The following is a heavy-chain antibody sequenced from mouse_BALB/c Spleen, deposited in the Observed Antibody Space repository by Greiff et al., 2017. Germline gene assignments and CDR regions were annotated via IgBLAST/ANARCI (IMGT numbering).Heavy chain of an antibody. CDR3: ARDGGYEAWFAY. D-gene: IGHD2-2*01. V-gene: IGHV5-12-1*01. CDR1: GFAFSSYD. Sequence: EVKLVESGGGLVKPGGSLKLSCAASGFAFSSYDMSWVRQTPEKRLEWVAYISSGGGSTYYPDTVKGRFTISRDNAKNTLYLQMSSLKSEDTAMYYCARDGGYEAWFAYWGQGTLVTVSA. CDR2: ISSGGGST. J-gene: IGHJ3*01.